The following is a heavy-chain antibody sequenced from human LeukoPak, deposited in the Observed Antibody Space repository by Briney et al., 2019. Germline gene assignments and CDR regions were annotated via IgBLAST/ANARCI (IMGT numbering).Heavy chain of an antibody. J-gene: IGHJ6*03. V-gene: IGHV3-48*01. D-gene: IGHD3-10*01. CDR3: ARGISDYYGSDNYYYRYYMDV. Sequence: GGSLRLSCAASGFTFSYYSINWVRQAPGKGLEWVSYISNSSSVIHYADSVRGRFTISRDNGKNSLYLQMNSLRAEDTAVYYCARGISDYYGSDNYYYRYYMDVWGKGTTVTVSS. CDR2: ISNSSSVI. CDR1: GFTFSYYS.